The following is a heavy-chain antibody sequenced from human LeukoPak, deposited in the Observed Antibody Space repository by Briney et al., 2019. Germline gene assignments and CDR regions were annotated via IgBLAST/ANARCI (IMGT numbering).Heavy chain of an antibody. Sequence: SETLSLTCSVSGDSISSSSYYWGWIRQPPGKGLEWIGNMYYGGTTYYNPSLKSRVTISVDTSKNQLFLNLRSVTAADTAVYFCAGDRRAATRDWGQGTLVTVSS. CDR3: AGDRRAATRD. J-gene: IGHJ4*02. V-gene: IGHV4-39*07. D-gene: IGHD2-15*01. CDR2: MYYGGTT. CDR1: GDSISSSSYY.